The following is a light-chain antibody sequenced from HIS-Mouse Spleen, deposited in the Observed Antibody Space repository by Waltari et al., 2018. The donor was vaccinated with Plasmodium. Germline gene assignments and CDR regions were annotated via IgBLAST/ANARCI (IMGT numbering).Light chain of an antibody. Sequence: SYELTQPPSVSVSPGQTARITCSGDALPKNYAYWYQQKSGQAPVRVIYEDSKRPSGIPGRFSGSSSGRMATLTISGAQVEDEADYYCYSTDSSGNHRVFGGGTKLTVL. CDR1: ALPKNY. CDR3: YSTDSSGNHRV. V-gene: IGLV3-10*01. CDR2: EDS. J-gene: IGLJ3*02.